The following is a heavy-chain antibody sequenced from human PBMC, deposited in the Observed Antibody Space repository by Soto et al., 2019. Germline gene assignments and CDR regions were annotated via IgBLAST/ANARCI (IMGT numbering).Heavy chain of an antibody. CDR3: ARDKRAVAGSDYFDY. V-gene: IGHV1-18*01. CDR2: ISAYNGNT. CDR1: GYTFTSYC. J-gene: IGHJ4*02. D-gene: IGHD6-19*01. Sequence: ASVKVSCKASGYTFTSYCLSWARHAPGQGLEWMGWISAYNGNTNYAQKLQGRVTMTTDTSTSTAYMELRSLRSDDTAVYYCARDKRAVAGSDYFDYWGQGTLVTVSS.